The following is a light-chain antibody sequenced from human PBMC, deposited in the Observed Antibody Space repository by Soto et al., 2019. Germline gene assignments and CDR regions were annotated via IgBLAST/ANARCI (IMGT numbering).Light chain of an antibody. CDR2: EVN. CDR3: SSYTYSSTLGV. Sequence: QSALTQPASVSGSPGQSITISCTGTSSDVGGYNYVSWYQQHPGKAPKLMIYEVNNRPSGVSNRFSGSKSGNTASLTISGLQAEDEGDYYCSSYTYSSTLGVFGTGTKVTVL. J-gene: IGLJ1*01. V-gene: IGLV2-14*01. CDR1: SSDVGGYNY.